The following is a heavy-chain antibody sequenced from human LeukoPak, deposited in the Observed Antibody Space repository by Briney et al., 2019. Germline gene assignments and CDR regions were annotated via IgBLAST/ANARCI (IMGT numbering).Heavy chain of an antibody. CDR1: GVSISSSNSY. J-gene: IGHJ4*02. V-gene: IGHV4-39*01. CDR2: IYYSGNT. CDR3: ARQTGSGLFILP. Sequence: PSETLSLACTVSGVSISSSNSYWGWIRQPPGKGLEWIGSIYYSGNTYYNASLKSQVSISIDTSKNQFSLRLTSVTAADTAVYYCARQTGSGLFILPGGQGTLVTVSS. D-gene: IGHD3/OR15-3a*01.